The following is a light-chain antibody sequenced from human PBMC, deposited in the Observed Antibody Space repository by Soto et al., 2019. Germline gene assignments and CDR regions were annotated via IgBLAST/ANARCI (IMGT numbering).Light chain of an antibody. CDR2: GAS. J-gene: IGKJ1*01. Sequence: ETVMTQSPATLSVSPGGRATLSCRASQSISDTLAWYQQKPGQAPRLLIHGASTRATGFPARFSGSGSGTDFTLTISSLQSEDFAIYYGQQYNNWPWTFGPGTKVEIK. CDR3: QQYNNWPWT. V-gene: IGKV3-15*01. CDR1: QSISDT.